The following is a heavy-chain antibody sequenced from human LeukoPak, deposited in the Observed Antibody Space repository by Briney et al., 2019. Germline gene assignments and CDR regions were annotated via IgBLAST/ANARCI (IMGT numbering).Heavy chain of an antibody. CDR3: ARGSSGSFDY. D-gene: IGHD6-19*01. Sequence: SQTLSLTCDISGDSASGNMVAWNWIRQSPSRCLEWLGRTNYRSKWYNDYAVSVRGRITINPDTSKNRFSLQLDSVTPEDTAVYYCARGSSGSFDYWGQGTLVTVSS. J-gene: IGHJ4*02. V-gene: IGHV6-1*01. CDR2: TNYRSKWYN. CDR1: GDSASGNMVA.